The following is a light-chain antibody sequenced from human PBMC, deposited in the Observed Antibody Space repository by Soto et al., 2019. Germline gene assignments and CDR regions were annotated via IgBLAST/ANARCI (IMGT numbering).Light chain of an antibody. Sequence: EIVLTQSPGTLSLSPGESATLSCRASQSVSSSYLAWYQQKPGQAPIILNYGATSRATGIPDRFSGSRCGTDCTLTISRLESEDFAVYYCQQYDSSPPWTF. J-gene: IGKJ1*01. CDR1: QSVSSSY. CDR3: QQYDSSPPWT. V-gene: IGKV3-20*01. CDR2: GAT.